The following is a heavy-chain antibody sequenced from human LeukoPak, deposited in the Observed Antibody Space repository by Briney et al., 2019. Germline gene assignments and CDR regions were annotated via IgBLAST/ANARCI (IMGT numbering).Heavy chain of an antibody. CDR2: IYYSGST. D-gene: IGHD3-16*02. CDR3: ARGPWYDYVWGSYRYNAHYFDY. CDR1: GVSISSGDYY. V-gene: IGHV4-30-4*01. Sequence: SETLSLTCTVSGVSISSGDYYWSWIRQPPGKGLEWIGYIYYSGSTYYNPSLKSRVTISVDTSKNQFSLKLSSVTAADTAVYYCARGPWYDYVWGSYRYNAHYFDYWGQGTLVTVSS. J-gene: IGHJ4*02.